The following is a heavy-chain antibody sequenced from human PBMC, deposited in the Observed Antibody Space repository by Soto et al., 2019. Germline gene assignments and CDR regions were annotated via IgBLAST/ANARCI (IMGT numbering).Heavy chain of an antibody. CDR2: ISAYNGNT. Sequence: ASVKVSCKASGYTFTSYGISWVRQAPGQGLEWMGWISAYNGNTNYAQKLQGRVTMTTDTSTSTAYMELRSLRSDDTAVYYCARDLPADYYGSGSYFYWCQGTLVTVSS. V-gene: IGHV1-18*01. CDR1: GYTFTSYG. D-gene: IGHD3-10*01. J-gene: IGHJ4*02. CDR3: ARDLPADYYGSGSYFY.